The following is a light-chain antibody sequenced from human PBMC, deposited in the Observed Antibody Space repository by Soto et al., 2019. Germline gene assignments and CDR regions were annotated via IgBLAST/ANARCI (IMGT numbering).Light chain of an antibody. J-gene: IGKJ4*01. CDR1: QSVGSN. CDR2: GAS. CDR3: QQYNVWPLT. V-gene: IGKV3-15*01. Sequence: IVMTQSAATLSVSPGERAALSCRPSQSVGSNLAWYQQKPGQAPRLLIYGASTRATGIPARFSGSGSGTEFTLTISSLQSEDFAVYYCQQYNVWPLTFGGGTKVDIK.